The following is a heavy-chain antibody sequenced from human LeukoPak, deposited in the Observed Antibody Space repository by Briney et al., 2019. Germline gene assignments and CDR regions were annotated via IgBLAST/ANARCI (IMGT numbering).Heavy chain of an antibody. CDR2: IYYSGST. J-gene: IGHJ4*02. Sequence: PSETLSLTCTVSGGSISSGGYYWSWIRQHPGKGLEWIGYIYYSGSTYYNPSLKSRVTISVDTSKNQFSLKLSSVTAADTVVYYCASSYPSSSWSRVSYYFDYWGQGTLVTVSS. V-gene: IGHV4-31*03. CDR3: ASSYPSSSWSRVSYYFDY. D-gene: IGHD6-13*01. CDR1: GGSISSGGYY.